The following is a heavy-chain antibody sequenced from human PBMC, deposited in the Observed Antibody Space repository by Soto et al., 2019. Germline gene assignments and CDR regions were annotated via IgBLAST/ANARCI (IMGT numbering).Heavy chain of an antibody. CDR2: IWYDGSNK. Sequence: GGSLRLSCAASGFTFSSYGMHWVRQAPGKGLEWVAVIWYDGSNKYYADSVKGRFTISRDNSKNTLYLQMNSLRAEDTAVYYCARDAERITIFGVVAGNSYYMDVWGKGTTVTVSS. J-gene: IGHJ6*03. V-gene: IGHV3-33*01. D-gene: IGHD3-3*01. CDR3: ARDAERITIFGVVAGNSYYMDV. CDR1: GFTFSSYG.